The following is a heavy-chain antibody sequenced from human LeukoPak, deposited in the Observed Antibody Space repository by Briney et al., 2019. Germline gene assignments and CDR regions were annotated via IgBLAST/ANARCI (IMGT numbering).Heavy chain of an antibody. Sequence: RGESLKISCEGSEYSFTSYWIGWVRQMPGKGLEWMGIIYPGNSNTRYSPSFQGQVTMSADRSISTAYLQWSSLKASDTAMYYCATYYSSTCSGGEYFHHWGQGTLVTVSS. J-gene: IGHJ1*01. CDR1: EYSFTSYW. V-gene: IGHV5-51*01. D-gene: IGHD6-13*01. CDR2: IYPGNSNT. CDR3: ATYYSSTCSGGEYFHH.